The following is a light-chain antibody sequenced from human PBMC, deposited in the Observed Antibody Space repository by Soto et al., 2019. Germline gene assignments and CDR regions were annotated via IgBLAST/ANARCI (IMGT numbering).Light chain of an antibody. J-gene: IGLJ1*01. V-gene: IGLV2-14*01. CDR3: SSYTSSSTFNYI. CDR1: SSDVGGYNY. CDR2: DVS. Sequence: QSVLTQPASVSGSPGQSITISCTGTSSDVGGYNYVSWYQQHPGKAPKLMIYDVSNRPSGVSNRFSGSKSGNTASLTISGLQPEDEADYYCSSYTSSSTFNYIFGTGTKVTVL.